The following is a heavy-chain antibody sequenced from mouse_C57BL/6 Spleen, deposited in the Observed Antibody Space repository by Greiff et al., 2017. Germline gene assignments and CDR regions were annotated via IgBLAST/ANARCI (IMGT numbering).Heavy chain of an antibody. Sequence: QVQLKESGAELVRPGASVTLSCKASGYTFTDYEMHWVKQTPVHGLEWIGAIDPETGGTAYNQKFKGKAILTADKSSSTAYMELRSLTSEDSAVYYCTNKSGYWGQGTTLTVSS. CDR3: TNKSGY. CDR1: GYTFTDYE. D-gene: IGHD3-1*01. V-gene: IGHV1-15*01. CDR2: IDPETGGT. J-gene: IGHJ2*01.